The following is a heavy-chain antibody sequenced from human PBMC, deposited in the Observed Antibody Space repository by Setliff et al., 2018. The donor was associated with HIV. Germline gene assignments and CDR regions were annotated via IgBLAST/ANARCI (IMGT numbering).Heavy chain of an antibody. V-gene: IGHV4-34*01. D-gene: IGHD2-21*02. J-gene: IGHJ6*02. CDR3: ARGVAVTAIHAYYYGLDV. CDR1: GGAFSGYY. Sequence: SETLSLTCAVYGGAFSGYYWSWIRQPPGKGLEWIGDINHSGSTNYNPSLKSRVTISVDTSKNQFSLRLSSVTAADTAVYYCARGVAVTAIHAYYYGLDVWGQGTTVTVSS. CDR2: INHSGST.